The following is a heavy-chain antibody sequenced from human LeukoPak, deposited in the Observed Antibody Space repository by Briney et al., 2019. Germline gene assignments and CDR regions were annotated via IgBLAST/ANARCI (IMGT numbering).Heavy chain of an antibody. V-gene: IGHV4-34*01. CDR3: ARGPGEQQLVYRIDY. Sequence: SETLSLTCAVYGGSFSGYYWSWIRRPPGKGLEWIGEINHSGSTNYNPSLKSRVTISVDTSKNQFSLKLSSVTAADTAVYYCARGPGEQQLVYRIDYWGQGTLVTVSS. CDR2: INHSGST. D-gene: IGHD6-13*01. J-gene: IGHJ4*02. CDR1: GGSFSGYY.